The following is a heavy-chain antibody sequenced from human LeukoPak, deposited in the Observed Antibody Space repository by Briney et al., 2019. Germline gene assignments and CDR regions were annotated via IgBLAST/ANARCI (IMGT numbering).Heavy chain of an antibody. J-gene: IGHJ3*01. CDR3: VRERVEASCLRLDRGFAFDL. D-gene: IGHD3-16*01. Sequence: PGGSLRLSCAASRFTFSSYWMSWVRQAPGKGLEWMANIRQDGNEKYYVASVKGRSTISRDNGENSLYLQMNSLRAEDTAIYYCVRERVEASCLRLDRGFAFDLWGQGTMVTVSS. CDR2: IRQDGNEK. CDR1: RFTFSSYW. V-gene: IGHV3-7*01.